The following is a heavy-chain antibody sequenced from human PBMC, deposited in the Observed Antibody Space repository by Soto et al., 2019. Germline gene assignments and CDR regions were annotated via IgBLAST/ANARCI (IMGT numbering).Heavy chain of an antibody. V-gene: IGHV1-8*01. J-gene: IGHJ5*02. D-gene: IGHD3-22*01. Sequence: ASVNVSCQSSGYTLHSYYMNWVRQATGQGLEWMGWMNPNSGNTGYAQKFQGRVTMTRNTSISTAYMELSSLRSEDTAVYYCARGPRLDNWFDPCGQGTLVTVSS. CDR2: MNPNSGNT. CDR1: GYTLHSYY. CDR3: ARGPRLDNWFDP.